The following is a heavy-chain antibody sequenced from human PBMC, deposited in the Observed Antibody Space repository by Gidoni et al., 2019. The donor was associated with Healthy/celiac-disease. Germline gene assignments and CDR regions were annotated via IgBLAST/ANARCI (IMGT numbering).Heavy chain of an antibody. Sequence: QVQLVESGGGVVQPGRSLRLSCAASGFTFSSYAMHWVRQAPGKGLEWVAVISYDGSNKYYADSVKGRFTISRDNSKNTLYLQMNSLRAEDTAVYYCARDRKSGSYYAEYFQHWGQGTLVTVSS. J-gene: IGHJ1*01. CDR1: GFTFSSYA. D-gene: IGHD1-26*01. CDR3: ARDRKSGSYYAEYFQH. V-gene: IGHV3-30-3*01. CDR2: ISYDGSNK.